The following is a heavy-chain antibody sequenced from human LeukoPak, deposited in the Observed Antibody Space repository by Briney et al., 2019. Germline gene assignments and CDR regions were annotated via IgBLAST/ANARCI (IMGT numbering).Heavy chain of an antibody. V-gene: IGHV4-34*01. CDR2: INHSGST. CDR1: GGSFSGYY. J-gene: IGHJ4*02. Sequence: SETLSLNCAVYGGSFSGYYWSWIRQPPGKGLEWIGDINHSGSTNYNPSLKSRVTISVDTSKNQFSLKLSSVTAADTAVYYCARGAVVVPAATAYFDYWGQGTLVTVSS. D-gene: IGHD2-2*01. CDR3: ARGAVVVPAATAYFDY.